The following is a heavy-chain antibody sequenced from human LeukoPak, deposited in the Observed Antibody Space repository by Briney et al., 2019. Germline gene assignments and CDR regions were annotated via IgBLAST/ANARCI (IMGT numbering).Heavy chain of an antibody. Sequence: PGGSLRLSCAATGFTFSNYAMSWVRQAPGKGLEWIGYIYYSGSTNYNPSLKSRVTISVDTSKNQFSLKLSSVTAADTAVYYCARDISDWNYFDYWGQGTLVTVSS. CDR2: IYYSGST. V-gene: IGHV4-59*01. CDR3: ARDISDWNYFDY. D-gene: IGHD2-21*02. J-gene: IGHJ4*02. CDR1: GFTFSNYA.